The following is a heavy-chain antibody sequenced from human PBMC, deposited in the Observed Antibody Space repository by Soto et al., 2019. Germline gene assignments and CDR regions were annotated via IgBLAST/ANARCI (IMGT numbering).Heavy chain of an antibody. D-gene: IGHD6-6*01. CDR2: ITYDGFTQ. CDR1: GVTFSNDA. CDR3: GRGPFSSSYIDY. J-gene: IGHJ4*02. V-gene: IGHV3-30*03. Sequence: GGSLGLSCAASGVTFSNDAMHWVRQAPGRGLEWVAVITYDGFTQNYADSVRGRFTVSRDNSKSTLSLQMNSLRPDDTAVYYCGRGPFSSSYIDYWGQGTLVTVSS.